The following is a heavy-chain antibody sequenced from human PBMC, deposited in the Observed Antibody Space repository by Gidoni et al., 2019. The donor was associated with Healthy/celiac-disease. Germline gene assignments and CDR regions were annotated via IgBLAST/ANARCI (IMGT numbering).Heavy chain of an antibody. D-gene: IGHD6-13*01. Sequence: QVQLVQSGAEVKKPGASVKVSCQASGYTFTSYYMHWVRQAPGQGLEWMGIINPSGGSTSYAQKFQGRVTMTRDTSTSTVYMELSSLRSEDTAVYYCARDWAVAAAGRGLDYWGQGTLVTVSS. CDR3: ARDWAVAAAGRGLDY. J-gene: IGHJ4*02. CDR2: INPSGGST. CDR1: GYTFTSYY. V-gene: IGHV1-46*01.